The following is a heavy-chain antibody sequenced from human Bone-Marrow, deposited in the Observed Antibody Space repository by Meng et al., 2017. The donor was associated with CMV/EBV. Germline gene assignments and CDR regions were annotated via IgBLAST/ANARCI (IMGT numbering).Heavy chain of an antibody. CDR3: ASYPPNYVWGSYRYTWFGP. CDR1: GFTFSSYS. D-gene: IGHD3-16*02. Sequence: GESLKISCAASGFTFSSYSMNWVRQAPGKGLEWVSSISSSSSYIYYADSVKGRFTISRDNAKNSLYLQMNSLRAEDTAVYYCASYPPNYVWGSYRYTWFGPWGQGTLVTVSS. V-gene: IGHV3-21*01. J-gene: IGHJ5*02. CDR2: ISSSSSYI.